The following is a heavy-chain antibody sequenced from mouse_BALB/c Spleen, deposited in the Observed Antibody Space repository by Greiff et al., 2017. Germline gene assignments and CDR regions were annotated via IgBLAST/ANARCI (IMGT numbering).Heavy chain of an antibody. J-gene: IGHJ3*01. Sequence: VQLKQSGAELVRLGASVKLSCTASGFNIKDYYMHWVKQRPEQGLEWIGWIDPENGDTEYAPKFQGKATMTADTSSNTAYLQLSSLTSEDTAVYYCNAGGYYGSSYWFAYWGQGTLVTVSA. CDR3: NAGGYYGSSYWFAY. CDR2: IDPENGDT. D-gene: IGHD1-1*01. CDR1: GFNIKDYY. V-gene: IGHV14-4*02.